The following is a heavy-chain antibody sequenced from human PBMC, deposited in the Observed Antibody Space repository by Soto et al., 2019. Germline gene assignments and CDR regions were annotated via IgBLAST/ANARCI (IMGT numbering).Heavy chain of an antibody. CDR1: GYTFTSYY. J-gene: IGHJ3*02. V-gene: IGHV1-46*03. D-gene: IGHD6-13*01. Sequence: ASVKVSCKASGYTFTSYYMHWVRQAPGQGLEWMGIINPSGGSTSYAQKFQGRVTMTRDTSTSTVYMELSSLRSEDTAVYYCGRVRLGYSSSWYGSPNAFDIWGQGTMVTVSS. CDR2: INPSGGST. CDR3: GRVRLGYSSSWYGSPNAFDI.